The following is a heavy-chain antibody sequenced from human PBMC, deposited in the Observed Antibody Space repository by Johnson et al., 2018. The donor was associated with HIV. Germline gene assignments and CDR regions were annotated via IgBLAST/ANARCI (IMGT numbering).Heavy chain of an antibody. CDR3: AREGEGGAFDI. V-gene: IGHV3-74*01. D-gene: IGHD3-16*01. CDR2: INSDGSDT. CDR1: GFTFSSYW. Sequence: VQLVESGGGLVQPGGSLRLSCAASGFTFSSYWMHWVRQVPRKGLVWVSRINSDGSDTIYVDSVKGRFTISRDNAKDTLYLRMNSLRAEDTAVYYCAREGEGGAFDIWGQGTMVTVSS. J-gene: IGHJ3*02.